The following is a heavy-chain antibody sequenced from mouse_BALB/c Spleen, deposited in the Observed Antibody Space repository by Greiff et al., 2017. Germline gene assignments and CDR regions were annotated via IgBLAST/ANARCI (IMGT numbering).Heavy chain of an antibody. D-gene: IGHD1-1*02. J-gene: IGHJ3*01. CDR2: IWSGGST. Sequence: QVQLQQSGPGLVQPSQSLSITCTVSGFSLTSYGVHWVRQSPGKGLEWLGVIWSGGSTDYNAAFISRLSISKDNSKSQVFFKMNSLQANDTAIYYCASEHYHHGGAYWGQGTLVTVSA. CDR1: GFSLTSYG. V-gene: IGHV2-2*02. CDR3: ASEHYHHGGAY.